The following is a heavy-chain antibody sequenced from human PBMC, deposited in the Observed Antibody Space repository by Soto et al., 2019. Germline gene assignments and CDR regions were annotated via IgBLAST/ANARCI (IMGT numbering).Heavy chain of an antibody. CDR2: MNPKRGNT. CDR1: GDTFTSYD. CDR3: ATLGYSGYDFGAFAI. D-gene: IGHD5-12*01. V-gene: IGHV1-8*01. Sequence: ASVKVSCKASGDTFTSYDINWVRQATGQGLEWRGWMNPKRGNTGYAQKFKGRATMTRNTSISTAYMELSSLRSEDTAVYYCATLGYSGYDFGAFAIWGQGTMVTVSS. J-gene: IGHJ3*02.